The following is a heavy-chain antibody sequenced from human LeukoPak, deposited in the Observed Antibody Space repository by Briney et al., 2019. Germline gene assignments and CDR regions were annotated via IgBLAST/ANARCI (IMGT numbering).Heavy chain of an antibody. J-gene: IGHJ4*02. CDR3: ARDLPDY. CDR2: ISYDGSNK. Sequence: GGSLRLSCAASGFTFSSYAMHWVRQAPGKGLEWVAVISYDGSNKYYADSVKSRFTISRDNSKNTLYLQMNSLRAEDTAVYYCARDLPDYWGQGTLVTVS. CDR1: GFTFSSYA. V-gene: IGHV3-30*04.